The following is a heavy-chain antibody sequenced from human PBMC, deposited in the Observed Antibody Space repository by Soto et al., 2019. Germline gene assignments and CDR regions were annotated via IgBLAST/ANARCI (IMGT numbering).Heavy chain of an antibody. CDR3: ATDYYFDTSARIGAFDI. V-gene: IGHV3-21*01. D-gene: IGHD3-22*01. CDR2: ITTSSDV. Sequence: GASVKVSCAASGFTFSRYSMTWVRQTPGKGLEWVSSITTSSDVYYADSLKGRFTISRDNAKNSLYLQMNSLRAEDTAVYYCATDYYFDTSARIGAFDIWGQGTMVTVSS. J-gene: IGHJ3*02. CDR1: GFTFSRYS.